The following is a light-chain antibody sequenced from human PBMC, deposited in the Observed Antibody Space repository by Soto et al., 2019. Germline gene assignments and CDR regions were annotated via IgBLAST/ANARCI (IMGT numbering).Light chain of an antibody. CDR3: QQYGSSGT. CDR1: QSVGNN. J-gene: IGKJ1*01. Sequence: EIVLTQSPATLSLSPGERATLSCRASQSVGNNLAWHQQKPGQAPRLLIYGASSRATGIPDRFSGSGSGTDFTLTISRLEPEDFAVYYCQQYGSSGTFGQGTKVDIK. CDR2: GAS. V-gene: IGKV3-20*01.